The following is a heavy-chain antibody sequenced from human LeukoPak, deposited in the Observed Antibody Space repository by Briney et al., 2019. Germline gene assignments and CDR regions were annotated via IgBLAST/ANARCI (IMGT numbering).Heavy chain of an antibody. CDR3: AKFPHIAVAALGDAFDI. CDR1: GFTFSSYG. Sequence: GGSLRLSCAASGFTFSSYGMHWVRQAPGKGLEWVAVISYDGSNKYYADSVKGRFTISRDNSKNTLYLQMNSLRAEDTAVYYCAKFPHIAVAALGDAFDIWGQGTMVTVSS. J-gene: IGHJ3*02. D-gene: IGHD6-19*01. CDR2: ISYDGSNK. V-gene: IGHV3-30*18.